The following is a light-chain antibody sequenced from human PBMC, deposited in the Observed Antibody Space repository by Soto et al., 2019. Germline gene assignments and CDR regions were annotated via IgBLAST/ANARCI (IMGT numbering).Light chain of an antibody. J-gene: IGKJ4*01. Sequence: VMTRFRVSLAVSLGARAPISCKSSQKALYSAEHKNHLAWYQQKPGQPPKLPIYWASTRESGVPDRFSGSGSGTDFPLPISSLQAEDVAVYYCQQYYSTPLLTSGGGPKVDI. CDR2: WAS. CDR3: QQYYSTPLLT. V-gene: IGKV4-1*01. CDR1: QKALYSAEHKNH.